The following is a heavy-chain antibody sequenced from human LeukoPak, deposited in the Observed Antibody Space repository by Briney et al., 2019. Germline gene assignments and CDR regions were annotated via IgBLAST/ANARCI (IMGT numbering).Heavy chain of an antibody. J-gene: IGHJ4*02. CDR2: IYYSGST. CDR1: GGSIRSYY. CDR3: GRGGLSSGWYDY. V-gene: IGHV4-59*01. Sequence: PSETLSLTCTVSGGSIRSYYWSWIRQPPGKGLEWIGYIYYSGSTNYNPSLKSRVTISVDTSKNQFSLKLSSVTAADTAVYYCGRGGLSSGWYDYWGQGTLVTVSS. D-gene: IGHD6-19*01.